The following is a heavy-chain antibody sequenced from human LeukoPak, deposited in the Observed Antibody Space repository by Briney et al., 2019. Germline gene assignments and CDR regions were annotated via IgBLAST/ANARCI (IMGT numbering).Heavy chain of an antibody. CDR1: GGSISSYY. CDR2: IYYSGST. Sequence: SETQSLTCTVSGGSISSYYWSWIRQPPGKGLEWIGYIYYSGSTNYNPSLKRRVTISVDTSKNQFSLKLSSVTAADTAVYYCARHGSIAAAGFDPWGQGTLVTVSS. CDR3: ARHGSIAAAGFDP. D-gene: IGHD6-13*01. V-gene: IGHV4-59*01. J-gene: IGHJ5*02.